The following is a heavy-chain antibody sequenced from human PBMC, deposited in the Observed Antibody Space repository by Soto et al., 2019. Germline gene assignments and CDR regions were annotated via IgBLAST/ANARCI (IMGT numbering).Heavy chain of an antibody. CDR3: ARDTSSGWPDY. CDR2: IYYSGST. D-gene: IGHD6-19*01. V-gene: IGHV4-59*01. J-gene: IGHJ4*02. Sequence: SETLSLTCTVSGGSISSYYWSWIRQPPGKGLEWIGYIYYSGSTNYNPSLKSRVTISVDTSKNQFSLKLSSVTAADTAVYYCARDTSSGWPDYRGQGTLVTVSS. CDR1: GGSISSYY.